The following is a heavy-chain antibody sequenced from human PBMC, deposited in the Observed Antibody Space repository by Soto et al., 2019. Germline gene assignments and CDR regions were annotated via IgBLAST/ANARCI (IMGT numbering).Heavy chain of an antibody. CDR3: ATYYDSSGNNSPNDY. V-gene: IGHV3-30*03. J-gene: IGHJ4*02. CDR2: ISYDGSNK. Sequence: QVQLVESGGGVVQPGRSLRLSCAASGFTFSSYGMHWVRQAPGKGLEWVAVISYDGSNKYYADSVKGRFTISRDNSKNTLYLQMNSLRAEDTAVYYCATYYDSSGNNSPNDYWGQGTLVTVSS. CDR1: GFTFSSYG. D-gene: IGHD3-22*01.